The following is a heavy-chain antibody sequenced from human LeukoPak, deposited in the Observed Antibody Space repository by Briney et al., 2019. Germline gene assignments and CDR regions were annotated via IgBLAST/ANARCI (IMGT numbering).Heavy chain of an antibody. Sequence: GGSLRLSCAASGFTFSSYAITWVRQAPGKGLEWVSAVSSNGAKTYYADSVKGRFTISRDNYKNMVFLQVNSLRVEDTAVYYCAIDAAYYYDSSGYFDYWGQGTLVTVSS. CDR1: GFTFSSYA. D-gene: IGHD3-22*01. CDR2: VSSNGAKT. V-gene: IGHV3-23*01. J-gene: IGHJ4*02. CDR3: AIDAAYYYDSSGYFDY.